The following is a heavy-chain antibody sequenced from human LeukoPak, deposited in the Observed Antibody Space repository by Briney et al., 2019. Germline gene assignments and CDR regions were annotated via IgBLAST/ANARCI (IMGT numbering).Heavy chain of an antibody. CDR1: GYTFTGYY. CDR3: ARHGGITVFGEAQPGGAFDI. Sequence: ASVKVSCKASGYTFTGYYIHWVRQAPGQGLEWMGGIIPTFGTANYAQKFQGRVTITTGESTSTAYMQLSSLRSEDSAAYYCARHGGITVFGEAQPGGAFDIWGQGTKVTVSS. CDR2: IIPTFGTA. D-gene: IGHD3-3*01. J-gene: IGHJ3*02. V-gene: IGHV1-69*05.